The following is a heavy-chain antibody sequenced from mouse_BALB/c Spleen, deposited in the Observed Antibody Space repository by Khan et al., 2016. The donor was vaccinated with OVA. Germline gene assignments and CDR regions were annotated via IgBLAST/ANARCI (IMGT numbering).Heavy chain of an antibody. CDR2: IYPGSGST. V-gene: IGHV1-77*01. CDR1: GYKFTDYV. CDR3: ARSYDDDGAWFVT. J-gene: IGHJ3*01. D-gene: IGHD2-4*01. Sequence: QMQLEESGPELVKAGASVKMSCKASGYKFTDYVISWVKQRTGQGLEWIGEIYPGSGSTYYKERFKGKATLTADKSSSTAYMQFSSLTSEDAAVDFCARSYDDDGAWFVTWGQGTLVTVSA.